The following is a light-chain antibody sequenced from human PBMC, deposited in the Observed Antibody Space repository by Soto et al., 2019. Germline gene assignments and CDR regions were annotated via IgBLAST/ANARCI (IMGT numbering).Light chain of an antibody. CDR3: QKYFSAPFT. J-gene: IGKJ3*01. CDR1: QSVSSSY. V-gene: IGKV3-20*01. CDR2: GAS. Sequence: EIVLTQSPGTLSLSPGERATLSCRASQSVSSSYLAWYQQKPGQAPRLLIYGASSRATGIPDRFSGSGSGTDFTLTISRLEPEDVATYYCQKYFSAPFTFGPGTKLGIK.